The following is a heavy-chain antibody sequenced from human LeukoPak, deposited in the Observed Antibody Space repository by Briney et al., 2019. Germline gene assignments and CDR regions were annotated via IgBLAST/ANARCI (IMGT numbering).Heavy chain of an antibody. CDR1: GYTFTDYY. Sequence: GASVKVSCKVSGYTFTDYYMHWVQQAPGKGLEWMGLVDPEDGETIYAEKFQGRVTITADTSTDTACMELSSLRSEDTAVYYCATMFSSSGWYYFDYWGQGTLVTVSS. D-gene: IGHD6-19*01. V-gene: IGHV1-69-2*01. CDR2: VDPEDGET. J-gene: IGHJ4*02. CDR3: ATMFSSSGWYYFDY.